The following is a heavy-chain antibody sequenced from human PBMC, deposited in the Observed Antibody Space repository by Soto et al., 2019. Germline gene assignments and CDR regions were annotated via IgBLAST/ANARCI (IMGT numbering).Heavy chain of an antibody. CDR3: ARTISGVVGDGMDV. Sequence: QVQLVQSGAEVKKPGASVKVSCKTSGYTFTAYYLHWVRQAPGQGLEWLGWINPNNGGTVSAQKFQDRVTMTADTSTSTGYMELSSLRSDDTALYFCARTISGVVGDGMDVWGQGTTVTVSS. CDR2: INPNNGGT. J-gene: IGHJ6*02. D-gene: IGHD3-3*01. CDR1: GYTFTAYY. V-gene: IGHV1-2*02.